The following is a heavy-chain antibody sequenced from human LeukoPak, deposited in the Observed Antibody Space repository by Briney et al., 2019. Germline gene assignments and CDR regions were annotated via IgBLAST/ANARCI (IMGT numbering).Heavy chain of an antibody. V-gene: IGHV3-33*01. CDR1: GFTFSSYG. Sequence: GSLRLSCAASGFTFSSYGMHWVRQAPGKGLVWVAVIWYDGSNKDYAVTVKGRFTIYRDNSRNTLYLEMNSVRAEDTAVYYCARDLYSSSWFDYWGQGTLVTVSS. D-gene: IGHD6-13*01. J-gene: IGHJ4*02. CDR2: IWYDGSNK. CDR3: ARDLYSSSWFDY.